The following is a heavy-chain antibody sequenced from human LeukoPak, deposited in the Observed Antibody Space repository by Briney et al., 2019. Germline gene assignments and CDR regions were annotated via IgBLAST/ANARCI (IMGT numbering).Heavy chain of an antibody. Sequence: GESLKISCKGSGYSFTNYWIGWVRQMPGKGLEWMGIIYPGDSDTRYSPSFQGQVTISADKSISTAYLQWSSLKASDTAMYYCARGVDTAMVTFDYWGQGTLVTVSS. CDR3: ARGVDTAMVTFDY. CDR2: IYPGDSDT. J-gene: IGHJ4*02. CDR1: GYSFTNYW. D-gene: IGHD5-18*01. V-gene: IGHV5-51*01.